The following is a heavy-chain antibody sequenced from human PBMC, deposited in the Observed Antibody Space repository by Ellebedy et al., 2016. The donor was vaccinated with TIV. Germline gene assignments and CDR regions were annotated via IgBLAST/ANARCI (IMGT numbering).Heavy chain of an antibody. D-gene: IGHD3-16*01. Sequence: GGSLRLXCAASGFTFQSYYMHWVRQVPGKGLVWVSRANNDGASVVYADSVKGRFTISRDNAKNTLYLQINSLRAEDTAVYYCARDGAPRDYGDYFDYWGQGTLVTVSS. V-gene: IGHV3-74*01. CDR2: ANNDGASV. CDR3: ARDGAPRDYGDYFDY. CDR1: GFTFQSYY. J-gene: IGHJ4*02.